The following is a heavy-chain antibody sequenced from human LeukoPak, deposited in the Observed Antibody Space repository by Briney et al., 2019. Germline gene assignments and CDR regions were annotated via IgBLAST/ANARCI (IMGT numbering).Heavy chain of an antibody. J-gene: IGHJ4*02. CDR1: GFTFSSYS. D-gene: IGHD2-21*02. CDR2: ISSSSSYI. CDR3: ARDACGGDCYSDFDY. V-gene: IGHV3-21*01. Sequence: PGGSLRLSCAASGFTFSSYSMNWVRQATGKGLEWVSSISSSSSYIYYADSVKGRFTISRDNAKNSLYLQMNSLRAEDTAVYYCARDACGGDCYSDFDYWGQGTLVTVSS.